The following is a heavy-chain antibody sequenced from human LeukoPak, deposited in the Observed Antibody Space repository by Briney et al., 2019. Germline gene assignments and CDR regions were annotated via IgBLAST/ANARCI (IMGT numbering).Heavy chain of an antibody. CDR3: ARDRTYCSGGSCYSPGDY. Sequence: ASVKVSCKASGYTFTSYYMHWVRQAPGQGLEWMGIINPSGGSTSYAQKFQGRVTMTRDMSTSTVYMELRSLRSDDTAVYYCARDRTYCSGGSCYSPGDYWGQGTLVTVSS. J-gene: IGHJ4*02. CDR2: INPSGGST. D-gene: IGHD2-15*01. V-gene: IGHV1-46*01. CDR1: GYTFTSYY.